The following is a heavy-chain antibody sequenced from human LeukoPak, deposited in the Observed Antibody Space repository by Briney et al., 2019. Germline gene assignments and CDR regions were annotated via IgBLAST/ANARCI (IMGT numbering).Heavy chain of an antibody. V-gene: IGHV4-59*01. CDR2: IYYSGST. CDR3: ARAHKLNAFDI. CDR1: GGSISSYY. D-gene: IGHD1-1*01. J-gene: IGHJ3*02. Sequence: SETLSLTCTVSGGSISSYYWSWIRQPPGKGLEWIGYIYYSGSTNYNPSLKCRVTISVDTSKNQFSLKLSSVTAADTAVYYCARAHKLNAFDIWGQGTMVTVSS.